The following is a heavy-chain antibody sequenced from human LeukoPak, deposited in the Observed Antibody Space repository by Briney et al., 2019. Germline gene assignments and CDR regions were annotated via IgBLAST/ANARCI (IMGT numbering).Heavy chain of an antibody. CDR2: MNPNSGNT. CDR3: ARETQRWLHSALRY. V-gene: IGHV1-8*03. CDR1: GYTFTSYD. D-gene: IGHD5-24*01. J-gene: IGHJ4*02. Sequence: ASVKVSCKASGYTFTSYDINWVRQATGQGLEWMGWMNPNSGNTGYAQKFQGRVTITRNTSISTAYMELSSLRSEDTAVYYCARETQRWLHSALRYWGQGTLVTVSS.